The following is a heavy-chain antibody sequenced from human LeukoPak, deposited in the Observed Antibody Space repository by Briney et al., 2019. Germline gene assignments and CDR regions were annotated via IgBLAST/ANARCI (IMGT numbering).Heavy chain of an antibody. J-gene: IGHJ5*02. CDR2: IYPGDSDT. D-gene: IGHD3-10*01. Sequence: GGSLKISCKGSGYRFTSYWIGWVRQMPGKGLEWMGIIYPGDSDTRYSPSFQGQVTISADKSISTAYLPWSSLKASDTAMYYCARVTSYYYGSGSPNWFDPWGQGTLVTVSS. CDR1: GYRFTSYW. V-gene: IGHV5-51*01. CDR3: ARVTSYYYGSGSPNWFDP.